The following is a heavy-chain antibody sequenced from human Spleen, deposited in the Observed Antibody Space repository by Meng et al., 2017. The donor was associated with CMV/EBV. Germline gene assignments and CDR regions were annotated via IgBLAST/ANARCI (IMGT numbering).Heavy chain of an antibody. Sequence: GESLKISCAASGFTFRSYGMHWVRQPPGKGLEWLAIIWNDGSQNRYADSVKGRFTISRDNAKNSLYLQMNSLRAEDTAVYYCARVFTMIVVVAGPFDYWGQGTLVTVSS. J-gene: IGHJ4*02. CDR2: IWNDGSQN. D-gene: IGHD3-22*01. CDR3: ARVFTMIVVVAGPFDY. CDR1: GFTFRSYG. V-gene: IGHV3-33*01.